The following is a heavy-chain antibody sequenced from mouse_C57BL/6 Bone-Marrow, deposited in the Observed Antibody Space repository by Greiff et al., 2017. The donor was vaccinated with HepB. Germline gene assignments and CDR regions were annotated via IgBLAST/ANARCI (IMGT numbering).Heavy chain of an antibody. CDR3: AKMGGGSTYWYFDV. V-gene: IGHV2-5*01. D-gene: IGHD1-1*01. CDR1: GFSLTSYG. J-gene: IGHJ1*03. Sequence: VQLQQSGPGLVQPSQSLSITCTVSGFSLTSYGVHWVRQSPGKGLEWLGVIWRGGSTDYNAAFMSRLSITKDNSKSQVFFKMNSLQADDTAIYYCAKMGGGSTYWYFDVWGTGTTVTVSS. CDR2: IWRGGST.